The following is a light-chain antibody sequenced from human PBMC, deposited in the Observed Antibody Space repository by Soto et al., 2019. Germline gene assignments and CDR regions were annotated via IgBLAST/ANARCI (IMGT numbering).Light chain of an antibody. J-gene: IGLJ3*02. Sequence: QPVLTQPPSASGTPGQRVTISCSGSSSNIGSNYVYWYQQFPGTAPKLLIYRNNQRPSGVPDRFSGSKSGTSASLAISGLRSEDEADYYCATWHDSLSAWVFGGGTKLTVL. CDR3: ATWHDSLSAWV. CDR2: RNN. CDR1: SSNIGSNY. V-gene: IGLV1-47*01.